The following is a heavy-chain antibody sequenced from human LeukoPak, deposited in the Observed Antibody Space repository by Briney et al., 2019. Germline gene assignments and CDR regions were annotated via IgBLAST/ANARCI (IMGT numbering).Heavy chain of an antibody. J-gene: IGHJ4*02. Sequence: KTSETLSLTCAVYGGSFSGYYWSWIRQPPGKGLEWIGYIYYSGSTNYNPSLKSRVTISVDTSKNQFSLKLSSVTAADTAVYYCARVRQQLFDYWGQGTLVTVSS. CDR1: GGSFSGYY. D-gene: IGHD6-13*01. V-gene: IGHV4-59*01. CDR2: IYYSGST. CDR3: ARVRQQLFDY.